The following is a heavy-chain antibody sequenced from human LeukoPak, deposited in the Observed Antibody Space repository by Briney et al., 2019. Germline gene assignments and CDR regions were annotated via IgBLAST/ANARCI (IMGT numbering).Heavy chain of an antibody. CDR3: ARILGGGPTGAFDI. CDR1: GGSFSGYY. J-gene: IGHJ3*02. CDR2: INHSGST. D-gene: IGHD2-15*01. Sequence: PSETLSLTCAVYGGSFSGYYWSWIRQPPGKGLELIGEINHSGSTNYNPSLKSRVTISVDTSKNQFSLKLSSVTAADTAVYYCARILGGGPTGAFDIWGQGTMVTVSS. V-gene: IGHV4-34*01.